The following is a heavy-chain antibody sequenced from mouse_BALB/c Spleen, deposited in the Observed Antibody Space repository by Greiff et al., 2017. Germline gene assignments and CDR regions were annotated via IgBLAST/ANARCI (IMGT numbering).Heavy chain of an antibody. CDR3: ATEGYSYAMDY. Sequence: EVNVVESGGGLVQPGGSRKLSCAASGFTFSSFGMHWVRQAPEKGLEWVAYISSGSSTIYYADTVKGRFTISRDNPKNTLFLQMTSLRSEDTAMYYCATEGYSYAMDYWGQGTSVTVSS. V-gene: IGHV5-17*02. CDR2: ISSGSSTI. CDR1: GFTFSSFG. J-gene: IGHJ4*01. D-gene: IGHD2-3*01.